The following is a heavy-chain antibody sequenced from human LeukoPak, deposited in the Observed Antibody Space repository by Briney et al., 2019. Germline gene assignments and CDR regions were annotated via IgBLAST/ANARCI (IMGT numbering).Heavy chain of an antibody. V-gene: IGHV3-53*01. CDR1: GFTVSSNY. CDR3: ARAAGYNYPYYFDY. Sequence: PGGSLRLSCAASGFTVSSNYMNWVRQAPGKGLEWVSVIYGGGNIYYADSVKGRFTISRDNSKNTLYLQMNSLRAEDTAVYYCARAAGYNYPYYFDYWGQGTLVTVSS. D-gene: IGHD5-24*01. J-gene: IGHJ4*02. CDR2: IYGGGNI.